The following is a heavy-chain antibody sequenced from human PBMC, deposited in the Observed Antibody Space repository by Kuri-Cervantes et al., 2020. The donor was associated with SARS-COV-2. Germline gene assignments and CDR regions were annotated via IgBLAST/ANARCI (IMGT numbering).Heavy chain of an antibody. CDR1: GGSISSYY. CDR3: AREETDIVVVPXAMNWFDP. V-gene: IGHV4-4*07. D-gene: IGHD2-2*01. CDR2: IYTSGST. J-gene: IGHJ5*02. Sequence: GSLRLSCTVSGGSISSYYWSWIRQPPGKGLEWIGRIYTSGSTDYNPSLKSRVTMSVDTSKNQFSLKLSSVTAADTAVYYCAREETDIVVVPXAMNWFDPWGQGTLVTVSS.